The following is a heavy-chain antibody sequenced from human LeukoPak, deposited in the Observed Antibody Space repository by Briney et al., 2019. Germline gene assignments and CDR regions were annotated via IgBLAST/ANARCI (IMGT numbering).Heavy chain of an antibody. D-gene: IGHD2-2*01. CDR3: ARVYYANSYDYWFFDL. CDR1: GGSIRSYY. Sequence: PSETLSLTCTVSGGSIRSYYWSWIRQPPGKGLEWIAYIYYSGSTNYNPSLKSRVTISIDTSKNQFSLKLSSVTAADTAVYYCARVYYANSYDYWFFDLWGRGTLVTVSS. V-gene: IGHV4-59*01. J-gene: IGHJ2*01. CDR2: IYYSGST.